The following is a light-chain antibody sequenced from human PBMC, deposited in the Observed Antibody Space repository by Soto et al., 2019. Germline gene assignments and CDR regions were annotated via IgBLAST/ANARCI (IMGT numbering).Light chain of an antibody. CDR2: SVS. V-gene: IGLV2-14*01. J-gene: IGLJ1*01. Sequence: QSVLTQPASVSGSPGQSITISCSGTSSDIGSYDHVAWFQQFPVKAPKLMIYSVSNRPSGVSYRFSGSKSGNTASLTISALQAEDEADYYCSSYTVSRSYVFGTGTKVTVL. CDR3: SSYTVSRSYV. CDR1: SSDIGSYDH.